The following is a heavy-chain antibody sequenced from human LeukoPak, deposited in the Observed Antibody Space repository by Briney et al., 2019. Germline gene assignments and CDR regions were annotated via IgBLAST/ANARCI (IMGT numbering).Heavy chain of an antibody. D-gene: IGHD6-6*01. CDR2: IYHSGST. J-gene: IGHJ4*02. CDR3: ARGKTTAARQGLLFDY. CDR1: GGSISSGGYS. Sequence: SQTLSLTCAVSGGSISSGGYSWSWIRQPPGKGLEWIGHIYHSGSTYYNPSLKSRVTISVDRSKNQFSLKLSSVTAADTAVYYSARGKTTAARQGLLFDYWGQGTLVTVSS. V-gene: IGHV4-30-2*01.